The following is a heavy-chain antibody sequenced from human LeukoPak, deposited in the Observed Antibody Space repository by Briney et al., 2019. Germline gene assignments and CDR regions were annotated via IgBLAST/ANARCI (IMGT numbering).Heavy chain of an antibody. V-gene: IGHV3-74*01. CDR2: INSDGSST. Sequence: GGSLRLSCAASGFTFSSHWMHWVRQAPGKGLLWVSHINSDGSSTSYADSVKGRFTISRDNAKNTLYLQMKSLRVEDRAVYYCAXXGSYHAXGXXGQGXXXXVSS. D-gene: IGHD1-26*01. CDR3: AXXGSYHAXGX. J-gene: IGHJ4*02. CDR1: GFTFSSHW.